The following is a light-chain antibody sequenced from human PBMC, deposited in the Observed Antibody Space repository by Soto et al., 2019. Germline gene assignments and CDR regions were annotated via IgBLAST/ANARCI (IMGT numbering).Light chain of an antibody. CDR1: QSISYW. J-gene: IGKJ1*01. CDR3: QQYNSDSRT. Sequence: DIQMTQSPSTLSASVGDRVTITCRASQSISYWLAWYQQRPGKAPRLLIYKASSLQSGVPSRFSGSGSGTEFTLTISSLQPDDFATYYCQQYNSDSRTFGQGTKVDIK. V-gene: IGKV1-5*03. CDR2: KAS.